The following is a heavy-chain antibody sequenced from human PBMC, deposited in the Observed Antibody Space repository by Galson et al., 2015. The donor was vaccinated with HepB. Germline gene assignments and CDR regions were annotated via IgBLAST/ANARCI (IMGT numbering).Heavy chain of an antibody. D-gene: IGHD2-15*01. CDR1: GYTFSTYS. Sequence: SVKVSCKASGYTFSTYSMTWVRQAPGQGLEWMGWISPYKRNTKYARKLQGRVTMTTDKFTTTAYMELRSLISDDTAVYYCATVAFVVVVGETENIWFDPWGQGTLVTVSS. V-gene: IGHV1-18*01. CDR3: ATVAFVVVVGETENIWFDP. CDR2: ISPYKRNT. J-gene: IGHJ5*02.